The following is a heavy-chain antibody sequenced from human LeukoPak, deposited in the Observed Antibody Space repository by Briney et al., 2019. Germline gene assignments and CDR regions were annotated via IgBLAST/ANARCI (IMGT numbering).Heavy chain of an antibody. CDR3: ARVSRDYGDLDS. CDR1: GFTFHNHA. V-gene: IGHV3-21*01. CDR2: ITYSSRYI. J-gene: IGHJ4*02. Sequence: PGGSLRLSCAASGFTFHNHAMNWVRQAPGKGLEWVSSITYSSRYIYYADSVKGRFISSRDNTQNSLYLQMNSLRAEDTAVYYRARVSRDYGDLDSWGQGTLVTVSS. D-gene: IGHD4-17*01.